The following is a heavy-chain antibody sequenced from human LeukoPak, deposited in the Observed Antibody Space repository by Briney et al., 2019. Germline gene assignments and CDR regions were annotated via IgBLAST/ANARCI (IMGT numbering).Heavy chain of an antibody. D-gene: IGHD3-9*01. CDR3: ARSDSGDFDWLLPSYYYYGMDV. V-gene: IGHV1-46*01. CDR1: GYTFTSYY. Sequence: GASVKVSCKASGYTFTSYYMHWVRQAPGQGLEWMGIINPSGGSTSYAQKFQGRVTMTRDTSTSTVYMELGSLRSEDTAVYYCARSDSGDFDWLLPSYYYYGMDVWGQGTTVTVSS. J-gene: IGHJ6*02. CDR2: INPSGGST.